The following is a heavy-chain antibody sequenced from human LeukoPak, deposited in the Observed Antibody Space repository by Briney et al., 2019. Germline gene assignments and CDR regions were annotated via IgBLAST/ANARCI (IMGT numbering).Heavy chain of an antibody. V-gene: IGHV1-18*04. D-gene: IGHD3-10*01. CDR3: ARDALWFGESSYMDV. J-gene: IGHJ6*03. CDR1: GYTFTSYG. CDR2: ISAYNGNT. Sequence: SVPVSCKASGYTFTSYGISWVRQAPGQGLEWMGWISAYNGNTNYAQKLQGRVTMTTDTSTSTAYMELRSLRSDDTAVYYCARDALWFGESSYMDVWGKGTTVTVSS.